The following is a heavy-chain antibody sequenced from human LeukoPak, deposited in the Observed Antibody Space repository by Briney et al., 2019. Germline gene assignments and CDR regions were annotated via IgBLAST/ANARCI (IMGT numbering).Heavy chain of an antibody. V-gene: IGHV2-5*01. CDR1: GFSLSTSAVG. CDR3: AHRLLGSGWYRAFDY. D-gene: IGHD6-19*01. Sequence: SGPTLANPTQTLTLTCTFSGFSLSTSAVGVGWIRQPPGNALEWPALIYWNDDKRYNPSLKSRLTITKDTSKNQVLLTMTNMDPVDTATYYCAHRLLGSGWYRAFDYWGQGTLVTVSS. CDR2: IYWNDDK. J-gene: IGHJ4*02.